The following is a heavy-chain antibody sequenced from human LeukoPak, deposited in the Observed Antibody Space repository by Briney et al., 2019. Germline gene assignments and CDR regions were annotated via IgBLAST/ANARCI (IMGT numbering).Heavy chain of an antibody. V-gene: IGHV4-59*11. CDR3: ARKSSGWFDS. CDR1: GGSISSHY. J-gene: IGHJ5*01. Sequence: SETLSLTCTVSGGSISSHYWSWIRQSPGKGLEWIGYIYYSGTTNYNPSLKSRDTISLDASKSQFSLKLTSVTAADTAVYHCARKSSGWFDSWGRGTLVTVSS. CDR2: IYYSGTT. D-gene: IGHD3-10*01.